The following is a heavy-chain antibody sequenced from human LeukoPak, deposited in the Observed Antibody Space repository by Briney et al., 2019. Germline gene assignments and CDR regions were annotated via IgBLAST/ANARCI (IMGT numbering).Heavy chain of an antibody. D-gene: IGHD5-18*01. CDR1: GFTFSSYA. Sequence: GGSLRLSCAASGFTFSSYAMSWVRQAPGKGLEWVSAISGSGGSTYYPGSVKGRFTISRENVKSFLHLQMNTLRAEDTAVYYCARRGEGHSYGLDYWGQGTLVTVSS. CDR3: ARRGEGHSYGLDY. CDR2: ISGSGGST. V-gene: IGHV3-23*01. J-gene: IGHJ4*02.